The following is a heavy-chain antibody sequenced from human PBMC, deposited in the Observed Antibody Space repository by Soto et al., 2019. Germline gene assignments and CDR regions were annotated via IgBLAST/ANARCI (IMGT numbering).Heavy chain of an antibody. CDR1: GFTVSGNY. Sequence: EVQLVESGGDLVRPGGSLRLSCVASGFTVSGNYMIWVRQAPGKGLEWVSLSYSGGSAYYADSVKGRFTVSRDNSKNTLYLQINSLRAEDTAVYYCASRSVPTMSWFFDLWGRGSLVTVSS. V-gene: IGHV3-66*01. J-gene: IGHJ2*01. D-gene: IGHD5-12*01. CDR2: SYSGGSA. CDR3: ASRSVPTMSWFFDL.